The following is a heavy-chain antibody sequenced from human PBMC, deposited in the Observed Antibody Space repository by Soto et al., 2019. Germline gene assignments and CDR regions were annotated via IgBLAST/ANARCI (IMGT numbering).Heavy chain of an antibody. CDR2: IYYSGST. Sequence: SETLSLTCSVSGGSISSGDYYWNWIRQPPGKGLEWIGHIYYSGSTYYNSSLKSRVTISVDTSKNQFSLKLSSVTAADTAVYYCAVSCAACGGFKYYGMDVWGQGTTVTVSS. D-gene: IGHD2-21*01. J-gene: IGHJ6*02. CDR3: AVSCAACGGFKYYGMDV. CDR1: GGSISSGDYY. V-gene: IGHV4-30-4*01.